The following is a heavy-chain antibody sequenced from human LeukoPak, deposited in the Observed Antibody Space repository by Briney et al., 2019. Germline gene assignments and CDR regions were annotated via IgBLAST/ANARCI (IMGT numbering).Heavy chain of an antibody. Sequence: GGSLRLSCAASGFTFSRYWMSWVRQTPEKGLECVANIKQDGSDKFYVDSVRGRFTISRDSAKNSLYLQMNSLRVEDTALYYCARDPWADSSGFPLHHWGQGTLVTVSS. J-gene: IGHJ1*01. CDR3: ARDPWADSSGFPLHH. CDR2: IKQDGSDK. V-gene: IGHV3-7*03. CDR1: GFTFSRYW. D-gene: IGHD3-22*01.